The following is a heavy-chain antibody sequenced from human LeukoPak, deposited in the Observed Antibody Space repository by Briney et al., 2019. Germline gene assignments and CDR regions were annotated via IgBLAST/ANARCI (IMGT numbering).Heavy chain of an antibody. Sequence: GGSLRLSCRASGFSFPWVRQAPGKGLEWVSAISGSGGSTYYADSVKGRFTISRDNSENTLYLQMNSLRAEDTAVYYCAKDYGHYYDSSGYYPFDYWGRGTLVTVSS. CDR1: GFSFP. CDR3: AKDYGHYYDSSGYYPFDY. J-gene: IGHJ4*02. V-gene: IGHV3-23*01. D-gene: IGHD3-22*01. CDR2: ISGSGGST.